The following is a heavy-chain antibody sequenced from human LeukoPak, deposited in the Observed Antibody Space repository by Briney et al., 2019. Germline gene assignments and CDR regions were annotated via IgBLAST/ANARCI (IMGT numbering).Heavy chain of an antibody. D-gene: IGHD3-9*01. Sequence: PRGSLRLSCAASGFTFSSYAMTWVRQVPGKGLDWVSVISGGGDTTYYADSVKGRFTISRDNSRNTLYLQMDNLRVEDTAIYYCAKAANYDILTGYYLDHWGQGTLVTVSS. CDR3: AKAANYDILTGYYLDH. CDR1: GFTFSSYA. J-gene: IGHJ4*02. V-gene: IGHV3-23*01. CDR2: ISGGGDTT.